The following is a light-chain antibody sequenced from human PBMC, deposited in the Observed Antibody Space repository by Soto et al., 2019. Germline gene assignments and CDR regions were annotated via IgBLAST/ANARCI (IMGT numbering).Light chain of an antibody. CDR3: QQYNNWSGT. CDR2: GAS. V-gene: IGKV3-15*01. J-gene: IGKJ1*01. CDR1: QRLRSA. Sequence: EIVMTQSPATLSVSPGESATLSCRASQRLRSALAWYQQKPGQAPRLLIYGASTRATGIPARFSGSGSGTEFTLTISSLQSEDFAVYYCQQYNNWSGTFGQGTKVDIK.